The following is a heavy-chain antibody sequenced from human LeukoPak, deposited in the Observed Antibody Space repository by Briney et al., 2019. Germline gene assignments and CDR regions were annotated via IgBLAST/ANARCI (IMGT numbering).Heavy chain of an antibody. CDR1: SYSISSNYY. V-gene: IGHV4-38-2*02. Sequence: SETLSLTCTVSSYSISSNYYWGWIRQPPGKGLEWVGSFYHSGSTYYNPSLKSRVTISVDTSKNQFSLKLSSVTAADTAVYYCASYSSSWYGLYYYYMDVWGKGTTVTVSS. D-gene: IGHD6-13*01. J-gene: IGHJ6*03. CDR3: ASYSSSWYGLYYYYMDV. CDR2: FYHSGST.